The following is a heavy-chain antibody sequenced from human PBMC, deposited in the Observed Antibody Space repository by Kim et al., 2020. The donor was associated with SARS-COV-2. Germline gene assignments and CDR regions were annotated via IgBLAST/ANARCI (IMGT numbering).Heavy chain of an antibody. CDR1: GYTFTSYD. Sequence: ASVKVSCKASGYTFTSYDINWVRQATGQGLEWMGWMNPNSGNTGYAQKFQGRVTMTRNTSISTAYMELSSLRSDDTAVYYCARGPDDYGVDFDYWGQGTLVTVSS. CDR3: ARGPDDYGVDFDY. J-gene: IGHJ4*02. CDR2: MNPNSGNT. D-gene: IGHD4-17*01. V-gene: IGHV1-8*01.